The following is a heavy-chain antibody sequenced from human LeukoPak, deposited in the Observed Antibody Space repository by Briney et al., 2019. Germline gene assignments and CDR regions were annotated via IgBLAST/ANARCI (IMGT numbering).Heavy chain of an antibody. CDR2: IYYSGTT. CDR1: GGSISSYY. CDR3: ARVQVVPAATQHFDY. D-gene: IGHD2-2*01. V-gene: IGHV4-59*01. Sequence: PSETLSLTCTVSGGSISSYYWSWIRQPPGKGLEWIGYIYYSGTTNYNPSLKSRVTISVDTSKNQFSLKLSSVTAADTAVYYRARVQVVPAATQHFDYWGQGTLVTVSS. J-gene: IGHJ4*02.